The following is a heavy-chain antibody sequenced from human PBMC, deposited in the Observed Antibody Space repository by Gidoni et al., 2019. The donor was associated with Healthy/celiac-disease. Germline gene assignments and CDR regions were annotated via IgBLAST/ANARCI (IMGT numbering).Heavy chain of an antibody. CDR2: IYHSGST. CDR1: GGSISSRNW. D-gene: IGHD2-15*01. V-gene: IGHV4-4*02. Sequence: QVQLQESGPGLVKPSGTLSPTCAVSGGSISSRNWWSWVRQPPGTGLEWIGEIYHSGSTNYNPSLKSRVTISVDKSKNQFSLKLSSVTAADTAVYYCARGILGYCSGGSCYPPLCWGLTPPCNWFDPWGQGTLVTVSS. CDR3: ARGILGYCSGGSCYPPLCWGLTPPCNWFDP. J-gene: IGHJ5*02.